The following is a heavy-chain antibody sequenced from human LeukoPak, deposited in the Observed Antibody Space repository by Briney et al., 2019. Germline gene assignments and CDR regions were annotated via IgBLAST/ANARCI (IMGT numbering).Heavy chain of an antibody. CDR2: INHSGST. J-gene: IGHJ6*02. V-gene: IGHV4-34*01. CDR3: ARVMAVQQYYYGMDV. CDR1: GGSFSGYY. Sequence: SETLSLTCAVYGGSFSGYYWSWIRQPPGKGLEWIGEINHSGSTNYNPSLKSRVTISVDTSKNQFSLKLSSVTAADTAVYYCARVMAVQQYYYGMDVRGQGTTVTVSS. D-gene: IGHD2-2*01.